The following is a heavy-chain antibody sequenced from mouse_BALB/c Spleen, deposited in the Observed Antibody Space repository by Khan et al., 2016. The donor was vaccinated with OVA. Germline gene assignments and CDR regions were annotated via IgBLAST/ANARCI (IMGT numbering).Heavy chain of an antibody. CDR2: IRSGGST. CDR3: ARNSYMYYFTY. V-gene: IGHV2-2*01. D-gene: IGHD2-14*01. CDR1: GFSLNTYG. J-gene: IGHJ3*01. Sequence: QVQLKQSGPGLVQPSQSLSITCTVSGFSLNTYGIHWIRQSQGKGLEWLGVIRSGGSTDYNGAFISRLNITKDNSKSQVFFKMNSLQAEDTAIYYGARNSYMYYFTYWGQGTLVTVSA.